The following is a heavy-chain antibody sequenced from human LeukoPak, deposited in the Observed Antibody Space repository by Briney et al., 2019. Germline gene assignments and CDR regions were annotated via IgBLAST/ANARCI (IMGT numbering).Heavy chain of an antibody. V-gene: IGHV4-34*01. D-gene: IGHD3-22*01. CDR2: INHSGST. J-gene: IGHJ4*02. Sequence: PSETLSLTCAVYGGSFSGYYWSWIRQPPGKGLGWIGEINHSGSTNYNPSLKSRVTISVDTSKNQFSLKLSSVTAADTAVYYCASVRPDYYDSSGYPDYWGQGTLVTVSS. CDR3: ASVRPDYYDSSGYPDY. CDR1: GGSFSGYY.